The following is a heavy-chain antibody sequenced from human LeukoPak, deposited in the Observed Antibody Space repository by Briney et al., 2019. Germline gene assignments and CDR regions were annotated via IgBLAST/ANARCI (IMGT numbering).Heavy chain of an antibody. CDR1: GFTFSNYA. Sequence: GGSLRLSCAASGFTFSNYAMSWVRQAPGKGLEWVSAVSGSGGSTYYADSVKGRFTISRDNSKNTLYVQMNSLRAEDTAVYYCAGAFDGYDSGYFDYWGQGTLVPVSS. CDR3: AGAFDGYDSGYFDY. CDR2: VSGSGGST. J-gene: IGHJ4*02. V-gene: IGHV3-23*01. D-gene: IGHD5-12*01.